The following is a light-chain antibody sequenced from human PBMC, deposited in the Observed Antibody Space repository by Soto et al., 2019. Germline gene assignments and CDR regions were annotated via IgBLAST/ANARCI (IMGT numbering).Light chain of an antibody. J-gene: IGKJ2*01. Sequence: EIVLTQSPGTLSLYPGERATLSCRASQSVASNYITWYQQKPGQAPRLLIFGASIRTTGVSDRFSGSGSVTDFTLTINRLELEDFAVYYCQQYSSSTTFGQGTRLEIK. V-gene: IGKV3-20*01. CDR1: QSVASNY. CDR2: GAS. CDR3: QQYSSSTT.